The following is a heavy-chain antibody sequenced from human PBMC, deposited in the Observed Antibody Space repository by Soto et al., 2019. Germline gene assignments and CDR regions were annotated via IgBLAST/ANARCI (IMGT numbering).Heavy chain of an antibody. CDR3: ARALGYRSSTSCYKGGYYFDY. D-gene: IGHD2-2*02. V-gene: IGHV4-31*03. CDR2: IYYSGST. CDR1: GGSISSGGYY. Sequence: KPSETLSLTCTVSGGSISSGGYYWSWIRQHPGKGLEWIGYIYYSGSTYYNPSLKSRVTISVDTSKNQFSLKLSSVTAADTAVYYCARALGYRSSTSCYKGGYYFDYWGQGTLVTVSS. J-gene: IGHJ4*02.